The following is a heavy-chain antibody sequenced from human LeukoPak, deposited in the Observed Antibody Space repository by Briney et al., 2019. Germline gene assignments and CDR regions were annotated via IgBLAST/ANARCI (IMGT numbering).Heavy chain of an antibody. CDR1: GFTFSSYA. V-gene: IGHV3-30*04. CDR3: ARYQLQFDY. J-gene: IGHJ4*02. D-gene: IGHD2-2*01. Sequence: SGGSLRLSCAASGFTFSSYAMHWVRQAPGKGLEWVAVISYDGSNKYYADSVKGRFTISRDNSKNTLYLQMNSLRAEDTAVYYCARYQLQFDYWGQGTLVTVSS. CDR2: ISYDGSNK.